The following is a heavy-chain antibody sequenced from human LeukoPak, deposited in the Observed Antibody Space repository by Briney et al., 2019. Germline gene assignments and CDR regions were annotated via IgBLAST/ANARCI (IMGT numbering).Heavy chain of an antibody. CDR1: GFTFTTYW. D-gene: IGHD3-9*01. J-gene: IGHJ4*02. CDR3: AREASLLDYDILTD. V-gene: IGHV3-7*01. Sequence: GGSLRLSCAASGFTFTTYWMSWVRQAPGKGLEWVANMKPDGSEIFYVDSVKGRFTISRDNAKNSLYLQMNSLRAEDTAVYFCAREASLLDYDILTDWGQGTLVTVSS. CDR2: MKPDGSEI.